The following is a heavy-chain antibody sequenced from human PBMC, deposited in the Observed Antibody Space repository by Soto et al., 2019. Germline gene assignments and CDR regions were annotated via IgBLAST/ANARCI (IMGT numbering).Heavy chain of an antibody. Sequence: GASVKVSCKASGYTFTSYAMHWVRQAPGQRLEWMGWINAGNGNTKYSQKFQGRVTITRDTSASTAYMELSSLRSEDTAVYYCARHPLYSSSWKYFQHWGQGTLVTXSS. D-gene: IGHD6-13*01. V-gene: IGHV1-3*01. J-gene: IGHJ1*01. CDR1: GYTFTSYA. CDR2: INAGNGNT. CDR3: ARHPLYSSSWKYFQH.